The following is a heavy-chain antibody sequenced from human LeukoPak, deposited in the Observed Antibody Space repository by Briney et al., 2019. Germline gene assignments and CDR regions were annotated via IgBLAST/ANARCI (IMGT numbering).Heavy chain of an antibody. CDR3: ATYYVGVGGRGH. J-gene: IGHJ4*02. CDR1: GFTFSSYG. CDR2: HSGNS. D-gene: IGHD3-16*01. V-gene: IGHV4-59*01. Sequence: PGGSLRLSCAASGFTFSSYGMHWVRQAPGKGLEWIGHSGNSDYKPSLKSRITISTDTSNNHFSLNLVSVTAADTAVYYCATYYVGVGGRGHWGPGTLVTVSS.